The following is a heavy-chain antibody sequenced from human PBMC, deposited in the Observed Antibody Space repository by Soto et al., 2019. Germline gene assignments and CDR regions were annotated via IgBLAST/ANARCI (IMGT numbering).Heavy chain of an antibody. CDR1: GFTFSSYE. D-gene: IGHD2-8*02. CDR3: ARDLVGYYFDY. J-gene: IGHJ4*02. Sequence: GGSLRLSCAASGFTFSSYEMNWVRQAPGKGLEWVSYISSSGSTIYYADSVKGRFTISRDNAKNSLYLQMNSLRAEDTAVYYCARDLVGYYFDYWGQGTLVTVSS. CDR2: ISSSGSTI. V-gene: IGHV3-48*03.